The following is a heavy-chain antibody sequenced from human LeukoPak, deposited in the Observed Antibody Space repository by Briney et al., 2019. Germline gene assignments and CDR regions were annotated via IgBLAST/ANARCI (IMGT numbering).Heavy chain of an antibody. J-gene: IGHJ3*01. Sequence: KPSETLSLTCRVSDYYINNGYYWGWIRQPPGKGLEWIGSIYHSGNTYYNPSLKSRVTISVDTSKNQFSLKLSSVTAADTAVYYCARVTSAGAWGQGTMVTVSS. CDR3: ARVTSAGA. CDR2: IYHSGNT. CDR1: DYYINNGYY. V-gene: IGHV4-38-2*02. D-gene: IGHD2/OR15-2a*01.